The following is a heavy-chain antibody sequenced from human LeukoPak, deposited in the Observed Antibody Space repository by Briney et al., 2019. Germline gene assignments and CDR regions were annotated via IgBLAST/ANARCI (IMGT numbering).Heavy chain of an antibody. CDR2: ISGSGGST. V-gene: IGHV3-23*01. CDR3: AKDHPPAVAGHRDIDY. CDR1: GFTFSSYA. J-gene: IGHJ4*02. Sequence: GGSLGLSCAASGFTFSSYAMSWVRQAPGKGLEWVSAISGSGGSTYYADSVKGRFTISRDNSKNTLYLQMNSLRAEDTAVYYCAKDHPPAVAGHRDIDYWGQGTLVTVSS. D-gene: IGHD6-19*01.